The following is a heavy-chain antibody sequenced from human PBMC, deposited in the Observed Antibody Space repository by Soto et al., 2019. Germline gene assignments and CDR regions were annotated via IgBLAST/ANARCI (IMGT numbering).Heavy chain of an antibody. D-gene: IGHD3-10*01. Sequence: QVQLVESGGGVVQPGRSLRLSCAASGFTFSSYGMHWVRQAPGKGLEWGAVISYDGSNKYYADSVKGRFTISRDNSKNTLYLQMNSLRAEDTAVYYCAKENGDYYGSGSYLDYWGQGTLVTVSS. CDR1: GFTFSSYG. J-gene: IGHJ4*02. CDR2: ISYDGSNK. CDR3: AKENGDYYGSGSYLDY. V-gene: IGHV3-30*18.